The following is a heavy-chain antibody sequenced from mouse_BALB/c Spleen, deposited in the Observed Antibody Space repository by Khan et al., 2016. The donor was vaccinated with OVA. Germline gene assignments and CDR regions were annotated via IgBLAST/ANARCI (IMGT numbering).Heavy chain of an antibody. D-gene: IGHD1-1*01. V-gene: IGHV1-7*01. CDR2: INPSTGYT. J-gene: IGHJ2*01. Sequence: VQLKESGAELAKPGASVKMSCKASGYTFINYCILWVKQRPGQGLVWIGYINPSTGYTEYNQNFKDKATLTADKSSSTAFMPLSSLTSEDSAVFYCERRGLRWDFDYGGQGTTLTVSS. CDR1: GYTFINYC. CDR3: ERRGLRWDFDY.